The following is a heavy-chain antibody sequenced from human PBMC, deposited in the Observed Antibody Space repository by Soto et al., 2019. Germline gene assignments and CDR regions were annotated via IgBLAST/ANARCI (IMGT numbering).Heavy chain of an antibody. J-gene: IGHJ3*02. Sequence: PGGSLRLSCAASGFTFSSYGMHWVRQAPGKGLEWVAVTWYDGSNKYYADSVKGRFTISRDNSKNTLYLQMNSLRAEDTAVYYCASARYCSSTSCYRDAFDIWGQGTIVTVSS. CDR3: ASARYCSSTSCYRDAFDI. CDR2: TWYDGSNK. D-gene: IGHD2-2*01. CDR1: GFTFSSYG. V-gene: IGHV3-33*01.